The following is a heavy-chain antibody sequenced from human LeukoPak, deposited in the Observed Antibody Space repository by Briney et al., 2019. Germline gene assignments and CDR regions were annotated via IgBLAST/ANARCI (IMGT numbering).Heavy chain of an antibody. CDR2: FYYTGST. Sequence: KTSETLSLTCTVSGVSVSSGSDYWSWIRQPPGKGLEWIGYFYYTGSTNYNPSLKSRVTISVDTSKNQFSLKLSSVTAADTAVYYCARDGKYAEYFQDWGQGTLVTVSS. CDR1: GVSVSSGSDY. J-gene: IGHJ1*01. D-gene: IGHD1-1*01. CDR3: ARDGKYAEYFQD. V-gene: IGHV4-61*01.